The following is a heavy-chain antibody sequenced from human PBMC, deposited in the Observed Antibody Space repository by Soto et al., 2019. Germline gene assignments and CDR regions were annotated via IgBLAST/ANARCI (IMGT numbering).Heavy chain of an antibody. CDR2: IKSKTDGRTT. J-gene: IGHJ3*02. Sequence: WGSLRLSCAASGFTFSNAWTRWVRQAPGKGLERVGRIKSKTDGRTTDYAAPVKGGFKISRDDSKSTLYLQMSSLKTDDTTVYYCTTERVGRSSSWSSDAFDIWGQGTIVTVSS. CDR1: GFTFSNAW. V-gene: IGHV3-15*01. CDR3: TTERVGRSSSWSSDAFDI. D-gene: IGHD6-13*01.